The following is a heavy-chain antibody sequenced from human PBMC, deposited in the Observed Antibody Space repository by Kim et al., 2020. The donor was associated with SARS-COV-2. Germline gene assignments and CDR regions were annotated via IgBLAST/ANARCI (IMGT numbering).Heavy chain of an antibody. V-gene: IGHV1-69*13. CDR2: IIPIFGIA. D-gene: IGHD1-26*01. J-gene: IGHJ5*02. CDR3: ARDRPRLDVGAKTLDP. Sequence: SVKVSCKASGGTFSSYAISWVRQAPGQGLEWMGGIIPIFGIANYAQKFQGRVTITADESTSTAYMELSSLRSEDTAVYYCARDRPRLDVGAKTLDPWGQGTLVTVSS. CDR1: GGTFSSYA.